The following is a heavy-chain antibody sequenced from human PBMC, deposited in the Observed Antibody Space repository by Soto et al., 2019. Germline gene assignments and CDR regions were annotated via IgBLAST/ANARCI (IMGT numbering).Heavy chain of an antibody. V-gene: IGHV4-59*01. Sequence: SETLSLTCTVSGVSISSYYWILIRTPPGKGLEWIGYIYYTGSTNYNPSLKSRVSISVDTSKNQFSLKVNSVIAADTAVYFCARDPWDRGIISNAFDIWGQGTMVTVSS. CDR1: GVSISSYY. D-gene: IGHD1-20*01. CDR2: IYYTGST. CDR3: ARDPWDRGIISNAFDI. J-gene: IGHJ3*02.